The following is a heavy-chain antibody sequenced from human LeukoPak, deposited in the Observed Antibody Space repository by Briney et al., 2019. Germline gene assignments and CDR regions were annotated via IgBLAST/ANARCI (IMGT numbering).Heavy chain of an antibody. D-gene: IGHD6-13*01. CDR1: GFTFSNHG. CDR2: IRYDGSNK. CDR3: AKDGMVAAGSTGYFDY. V-gene: IGHV3-30*02. Sequence: PGGSLRLSCAASGFTFSNHGMHWVRQAPGKGLEWVAFIRYDGSNKYYADSVKGRVTISRDNSKNTLYLQMTSLRAEDTAVFYCAKDGMVAAGSTGYFDYWGQGTLVTVSS. J-gene: IGHJ4*02.